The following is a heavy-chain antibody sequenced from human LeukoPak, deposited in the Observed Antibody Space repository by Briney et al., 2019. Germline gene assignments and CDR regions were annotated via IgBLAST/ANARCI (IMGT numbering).Heavy chain of an antibody. CDR1: GFTFNDYY. V-gene: IGHV3-30*18. J-gene: IGHJ4*02. Sequence: GGSLRLSCVGSGFTFNDYYMSWIRQAPGKGLEWVAVISFDGSNRYYADSVKGRFTISRDNSKNTLYLQMNSLRAEDTAVYYCAKSRGVAGFDYWGQGTLVTVSS. D-gene: IGHD6-19*01. CDR2: ISFDGSNR. CDR3: AKSRGVAGFDY.